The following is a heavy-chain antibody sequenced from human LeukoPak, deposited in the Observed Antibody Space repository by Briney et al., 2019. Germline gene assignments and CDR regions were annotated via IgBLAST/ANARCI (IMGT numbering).Heavy chain of an antibody. CDR3: AATGCSGGSYYLLTSRDY. Sequence: ASVKVSCKASGYTFTGYYMHWVRQAPGQGFEWMGRINPNSGGTNYAQKFQGRVTMTRDTSISTAYMELSRLRSDDTAVYYCAATGCSGGSYYLLTSRDYWGQGTLVTVSS. CDR2: INPNSGGT. J-gene: IGHJ4*02. D-gene: IGHD2-15*01. CDR1: GYTFTGYY. V-gene: IGHV1-2*06.